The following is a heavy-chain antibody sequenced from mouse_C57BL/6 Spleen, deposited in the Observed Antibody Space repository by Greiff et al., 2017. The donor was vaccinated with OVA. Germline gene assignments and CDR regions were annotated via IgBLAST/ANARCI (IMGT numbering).Heavy chain of an antibody. CDR1: GYTFTSYW. J-gene: IGHJ2*01. CDR2: IYPGSGST. Sequence: VQLQQSGPELVKPGASVKMSCKASGYTFTSYWITWVKQRPGQGLEWIGDIYPGSGSTNYNEKFKSKATLTVDTSSSTAYMQLSSQTSEDSAVYYCARRDYSNSFDYWGQGTTLTVSS. CDR3: ARRDYSNSFDY. D-gene: IGHD2-5*01. V-gene: IGHV1-55*01.